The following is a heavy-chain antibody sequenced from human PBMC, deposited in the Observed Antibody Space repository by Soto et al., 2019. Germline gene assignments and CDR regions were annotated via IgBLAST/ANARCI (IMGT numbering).Heavy chain of an antibody. Sequence: QVQLVESGGGVVQPGRSLRLSCAASGFTFSSYGMHWVRQAPGKGLEWVAVIWYDGSNKYYADSVKGRFTISRDNSKNTLYLQMNSLRAEDTAVYYCARDRKYSNYCSNDCGHFFDYWGQGTLVTVS. CDR3: ARDRKYSNYCSNDCGHFFDY. CDR1: GFTFSSYG. J-gene: IGHJ4*02. V-gene: IGHV3-33*01. D-gene: IGHD2-8*01. CDR2: IWYDGSNK.